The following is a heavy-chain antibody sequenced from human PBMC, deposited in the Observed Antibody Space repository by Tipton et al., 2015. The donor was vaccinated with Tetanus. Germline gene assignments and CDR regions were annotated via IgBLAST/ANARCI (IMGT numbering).Heavy chain of an antibody. CDR1: GVTFNTYG. D-gene: IGHD6-13*01. J-gene: IGHJ3*01. CDR2: ITYDGTNQ. CDR3: AKDQVLHSSDWYENYAFDV. Sequence: SLRLSCVGSGVTFNTYGIHWVRQAPGKGLEWVAVITYDGTNQYYRDSVKSRFTVSRDNSRNTVFLPMSSLRAEDTAVYYCAKDQVLHSSDWYENYAFDVWGQGTMVSVSS. V-gene: IGHV3-30*18.